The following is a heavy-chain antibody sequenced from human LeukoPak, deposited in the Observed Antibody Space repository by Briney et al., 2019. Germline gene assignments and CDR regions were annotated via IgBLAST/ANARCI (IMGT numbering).Heavy chain of an antibody. V-gene: IGHV3-48*03. CDR2: ISSSGSTI. J-gene: IGHJ4*02. Sequence: GGSLRLSCAASGFTFNVYEMNWVRQAPGKGLEWVSYISSSGSTIYYADSVKGRFTMSGDNARDSLYLQMNSLRVEDTAVYYCARETDSTLFDYWGQGTLVTVSS. CDR3: ARETDSTLFDY. CDR1: GFTFNVYE. D-gene: IGHD2-2*01.